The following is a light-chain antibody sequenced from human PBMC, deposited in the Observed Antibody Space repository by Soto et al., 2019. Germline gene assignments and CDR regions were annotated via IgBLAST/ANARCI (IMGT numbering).Light chain of an antibody. V-gene: IGKV1-39*01. CDR2: AIS. J-gene: IGKJ2*01. CDR1: QSITNY. CDR3: QQSYSTPYT. Sequence: DIQMTQSPSSLSASVGNSGTITCRASQSITNYLNWYQQKPGKAPKLLMYAISTLQSGVPSRFGGSGSGTEFTLTISSLQPDDFATYYCQQSYSTPYTFGQGTKVDIK.